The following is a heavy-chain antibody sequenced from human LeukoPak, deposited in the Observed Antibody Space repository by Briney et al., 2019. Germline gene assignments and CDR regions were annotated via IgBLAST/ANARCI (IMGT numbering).Heavy chain of an antibody. V-gene: IGHV3-23*01. D-gene: IGHD3-10*01. CDR2: ISGSGGST. CDR3: ARYHSMVRGIDY. Sequence: GGSLRLSCAASGFTFSSYAMSWVRQAPGKGLEWVSAISGSGGSTYYADSVKGRFTISRDNAKNSLYLQMNSLRAEDTAVYYCARYHSMVRGIDYWGQGTLVTVSS. J-gene: IGHJ4*02. CDR1: GFTFSSYA.